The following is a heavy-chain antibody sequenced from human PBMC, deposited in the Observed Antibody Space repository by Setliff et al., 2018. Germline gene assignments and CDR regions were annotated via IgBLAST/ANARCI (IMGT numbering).Heavy chain of an antibody. V-gene: IGHV4-38-2*02. D-gene: IGHD6-6*01. J-gene: IGHJ6*03. CDR3: ARDLYSSSSGGFYYYYYYMDV. CDR2: IYRTGNT. Sequence: SETLSLTCAVSGYSISSGYYWAWIRQPPEKGLEWIGSIYRTGNTHYNPSLKSRVTISLDTSKNQFSLKLTSVTAADTAVHYCARDLYSSSSGGFYYYYYYMDVWGKGTTVTVSS. CDR1: GYSISSGYY.